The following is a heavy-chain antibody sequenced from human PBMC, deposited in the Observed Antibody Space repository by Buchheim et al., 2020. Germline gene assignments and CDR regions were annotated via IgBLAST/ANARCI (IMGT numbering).Heavy chain of an antibody. CDR1: GFTFSSYA. CDR2: ISYDGSNK. V-gene: IGHV3-30*04. J-gene: IGHJ4*02. CDR3: ARDSATVPWFSYYFDY. D-gene: IGHD3-10*01. Sequence: QVQLVESGGGVVQPGRSLRLSCAASGFTFSSYAMHWVRQAPGKGLEWVAVISYDGSNKCYADSVKGRFTIYRDNSKNTLYMKMNSLRAEDTAVYYCARDSATVPWFSYYFDYWGQGTL.